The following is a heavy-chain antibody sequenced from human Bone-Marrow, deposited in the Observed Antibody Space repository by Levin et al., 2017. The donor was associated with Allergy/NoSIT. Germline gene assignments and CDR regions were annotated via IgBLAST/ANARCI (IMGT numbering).Heavy chain of an antibody. CDR3: TRLPESITVTGGDDY. V-gene: IGHV4-39*01. CDR2: INYNGAT. D-gene: IGHD6-19*01. J-gene: IGHJ4*02. CDR1: GGSINSTNYY. Sequence: SQTLSLTCTVSGGSINSTNYYWAWIRQPPGKGLEWIGSINYNGATYYNLSLKSRLTMSVDTSKNQFSLKLRSVTAADTAVFYCTRLPESITVTGGDDYWGQGTLVTVSS.